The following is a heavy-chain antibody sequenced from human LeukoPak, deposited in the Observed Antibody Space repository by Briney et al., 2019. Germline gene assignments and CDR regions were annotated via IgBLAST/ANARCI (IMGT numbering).Heavy chain of an antibody. CDR1: GYTFTSYG. Sequence: ASVKVSCKASGYTFTSYGISWVRQAPGQGLEWMGWISAYNGNTNYAQKLQGRVTMTTDTSTSTAYMELRSLRSGDTAVYYCARSDSVDIVVVPAAMPFDYWGQGTLVTVSS. J-gene: IGHJ4*02. V-gene: IGHV1-18*04. CDR3: ARSDSVDIVVVPAAMPFDY. CDR2: ISAYNGNT. D-gene: IGHD2-2*03.